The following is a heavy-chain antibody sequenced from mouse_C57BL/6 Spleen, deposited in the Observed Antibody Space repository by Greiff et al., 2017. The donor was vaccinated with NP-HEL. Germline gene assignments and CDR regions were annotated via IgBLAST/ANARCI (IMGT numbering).Heavy chain of an antibody. J-gene: IGHJ2*01. CDR1: GYTFTDYN. CDR2: INPNNGGT. D-gene: IGHD1-1*01. CDR3: ARSATTVVDPYYFDY. Sequence: VQLKQSGPELVKPGASVKMSCKASGYTFTDYNMHWVKQSHGKSLEWIGYINPNNGGTSYNQKFKGKATLTVNKSSSTAYMELRSLTSEDSAVYYCARSATTVVDPYYFDYWGQGTTLTVSS. V-gene: IGHV1-22*01.